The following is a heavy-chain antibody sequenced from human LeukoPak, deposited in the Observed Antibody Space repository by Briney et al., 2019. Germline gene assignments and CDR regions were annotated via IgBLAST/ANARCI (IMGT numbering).Heavy chain of an antibody. V-gene: IGHV4-59*01. CDR1: GGSLSNYY. D-gene: IGHD5-24*01. J-gene: IGHJ4*02. Sequence: SWTLSLTCTVSGGSLSNYYWSWIRQPTGKGLEWIGNIYHSGSTNYNPSLKSRVTISVDTLKNQISLKLGSVTAADTAVYYCARGGEWLPVYWGQGTLVTVSS. CDR3: ARGGEWLPVY. CDR2: IYHSGST.